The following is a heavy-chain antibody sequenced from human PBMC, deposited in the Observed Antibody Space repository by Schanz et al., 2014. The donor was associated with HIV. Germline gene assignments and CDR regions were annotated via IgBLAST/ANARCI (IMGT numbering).Heavy chain of an antibody. D-gene: IGHD5-12*01. V-gene: IGHV3-30*18. CDR2: ISYDGRNK. CDR1: GFTFNSYG. CDR3: AKGLTIWLQPPFDY. Sequence: QVQLVESGGGVVQPGRSLRVSCAASGFTFNSYGMHWVRQAPGKGLEWVAVISYDGRNKYFADSVKGRFTISRDNSKNTLYLQMNSLRAEDTAVYYCAKGLTIWLQPPFDYWGQGTLVTVSS. J-gene: IGHJ4*02.